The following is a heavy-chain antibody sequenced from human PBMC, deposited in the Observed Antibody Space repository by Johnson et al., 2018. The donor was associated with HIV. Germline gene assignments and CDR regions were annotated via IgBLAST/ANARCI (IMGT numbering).Heavy chain of an antibody. CDR1: GFTFSSYG. CDR2: IWYDGSNK. CDR3: ARVGRAKDAFDI. V-gene: IGHV3-33*01. D-gene: IGHD3-10*01. Sequence: VQLVESGGGVVQPGRSLRLSCAASGFTFSSYGMHWVRQAPGKGLEWVAVIWYDGSNKYYADSVKGRFTISRDNSKNTLYLQMNSLRAEDTALYYCARVGRAKDAFDIWGQGTMVTVSS. J-gene: IGHJ3*02.